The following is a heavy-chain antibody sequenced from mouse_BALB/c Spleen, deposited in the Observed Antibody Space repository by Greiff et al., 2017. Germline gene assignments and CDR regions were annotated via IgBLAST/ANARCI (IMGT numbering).Heavy chain of an antibody. Sequence: LQQPGSELVRPGASVKLSCKASGYTFTSYWMHWVKQRPGQGLEWIGNIYPGSGSTNYDEKFKSKATLTVDTSSSTAYMQLSSLTSEDSAVYYCSPYTSYAMDYWGQGTQSPSPQ. D-gene: IGHD2-10*01. CDR1: GYTFTSYW. CDR2: IYPGSGST. CDR3: SPYTSYAMDY. V-gene: IGHV1S22*01. J-gene: IGHJ4*01.